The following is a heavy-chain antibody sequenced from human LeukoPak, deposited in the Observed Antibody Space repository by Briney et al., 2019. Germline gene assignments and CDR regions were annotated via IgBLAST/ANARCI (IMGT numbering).Heavy chain of an antibody. CDR3: ASNWNDFVYDY. CDR2: ITGTGRDT. Sequence: GGSLRLSCAASGFTFSTYAVNWVRQAPGKRLEWVSSITGTGRDTCYAGSVKGRITISRDNSRNTVYLQMNSLRAEDTAVYYCASNWNDFVYDYWGQGTLVTVS. D-gene: IGHD1-20*01. V-gene: IGHV3-23*01. J-gene: IGHJ4*02. CDR1: GFTFSTYA.